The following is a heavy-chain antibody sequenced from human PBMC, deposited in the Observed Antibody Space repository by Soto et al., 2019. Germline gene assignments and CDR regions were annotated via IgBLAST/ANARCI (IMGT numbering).Heavy chain of an antibody. CDR3: ARDRWTRCQTDY. V-gene: IGHV3-11*01. D-gene: IGHD2-15*01. CDR1: VFTFSDSY. J-gene: IGHJ4*02. Sequence: LRLSCAASVFTFSDSYMSWVRQAPGKGLEWVSYISSSGSTIYYADSVSFRFTISRDNAKNSLYLKMNSLRAEDTAVYYCARDRWTRCQTDYWGQVNLVPVSS. CDR2: ISSSGSTI.